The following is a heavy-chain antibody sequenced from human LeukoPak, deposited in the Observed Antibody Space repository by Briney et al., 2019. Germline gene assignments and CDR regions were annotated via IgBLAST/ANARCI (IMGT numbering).Heavy chain of an antibody. J-gene: IGHJ4*02. CDR2: ISSSSSYI. CDR3: ARGLGYSYDF. Sequence: GGSLRLSCAASRFTFSSYTMNWVRQAPGKGLEWVSFISSSSSYIYYADSVKGRFTISRDNAKNSLYLQMNSLRAEDTAVYYCARGLGYSYDFWGQGTLVAVSS. V-gene: IGHV3-21*01. CDR1: RFTFSSYT. D-gene: IGHD5-18*01.